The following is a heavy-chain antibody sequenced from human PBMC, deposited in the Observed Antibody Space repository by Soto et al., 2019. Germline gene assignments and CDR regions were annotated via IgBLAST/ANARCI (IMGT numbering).Heavy chain of an antibody. J-gene: IGHJ4*02. CDR3: ARSTYCNGGSCYPQS. CDR1: GFTFSDYG. D-gene: IGHD2-15*01. Sequence: LRLSCEGPGFTFSDYGFHWVRQAPGKGLEWVAMISYDGSDRYYRDSVQGRFTISRDDSKNTVFLQMNSLRTEDTAMYYCARSTYCNGGSCYPQSWGTGTLVTXXS. V-gene: IGHV3-30*03. CDR2: ISYDGSDR.